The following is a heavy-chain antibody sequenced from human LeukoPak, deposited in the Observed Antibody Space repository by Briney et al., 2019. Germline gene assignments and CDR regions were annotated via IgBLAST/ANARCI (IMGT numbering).Heavy chain of an antibody. CDR3: ASYCSGGSCYSNNAYFHH. CDR1: GDSISVYY. Sequence: SETLSLTCTVSGDSISVYYWSWIRQPPGKGREWIGYIYYSGTTNYNPSLKSRVTFSVDTSKNQFSLKLSSVTAADTALYYCASYCSGGSCYSNNAYFHHWGQGTLVTVSS. J-gene: IGHJ1*01. V-gene: IGHV4-59*01. D-gene: IGHD2-15*01. CDR2: IYYSGTT.